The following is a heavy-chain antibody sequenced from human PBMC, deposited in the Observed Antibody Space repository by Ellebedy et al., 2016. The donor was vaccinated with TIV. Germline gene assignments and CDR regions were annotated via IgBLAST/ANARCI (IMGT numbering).Heavy chain of an antibody. V-gene: IGHV1-2*02. CDR2: INPNSDGT. D-gene: IGHD4/OR15-4a*01. CDR3: ARVLRATSGMDV. J-gene: IGHJ6*02. Sequence: ASVKVSCKASGYSFTDDYLHWVRQAPGQGLEWMGWINPNSDGTNFPQKFQGRVTMTRDTSVNTAYMELSRLQSDDTAMYYCARVLRATSGMDVWGQGTTVTVS. CDR1: GYSFTDDY.